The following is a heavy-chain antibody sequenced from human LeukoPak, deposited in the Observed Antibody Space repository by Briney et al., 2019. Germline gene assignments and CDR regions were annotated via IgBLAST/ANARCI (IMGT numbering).Heavy chain of an antibody. D-gene: IGHD3-3*01. CDR3: ARNDYDFWSGYHY. CDR1: GFTLSHFG. V-gene: IGHV3-48*04. Sequence: GGSLRLSCAASGFTLSHFGMNWVRQAPGKGLEWISYISISSTTIYYADSVKSRFAISRDNAKNSLSLQMNSLRAEDTAVYYCARNDYDFWSGYHYWGQGTLVTVSS. CDR2: ISISSTTI. J-gene: IGHJ4*02.